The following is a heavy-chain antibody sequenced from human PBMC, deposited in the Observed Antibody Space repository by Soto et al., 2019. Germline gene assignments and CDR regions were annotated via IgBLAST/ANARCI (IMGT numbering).Heavy chain of an antibody. Sequence: GASVKVSCKGSDYTFTNYGLSWVRQAPGQGLEWMGWTNTYKGNSNSAQKFQGRLIMTTDTSKRTGYMELRNLRSDDTAVYYCASRLGVTKIIDAFDIWGQGTMVTVSS. CDR1: DYTFTNYG. J-gene: IGHJ3*02. CDR2: TNTYKGNS. V-gene: IGHV1-18*01. D-gene: IGHD2-21*02. CDR3: ASRLGVTKIIDAFDI.